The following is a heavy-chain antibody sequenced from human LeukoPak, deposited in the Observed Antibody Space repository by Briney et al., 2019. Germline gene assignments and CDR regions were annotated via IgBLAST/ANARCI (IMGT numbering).Heavy chain of an antibody. Sequence: GASVKVSCKASGYTFTSYGISWVRQAPGQGLEWMGWISAYNGNTNYAQKLRGRVTMTTDTSTNTAFMELRSLRSDDTAVYYCARDLTVVTPDAFDIWGQGTMVTVSS. J-gene: IGHJ3*02. V-gene: IGHV1-18*01. CDR1: GYTFTSYG. D-gene: IGHD4-23*01. CDR3: ARDLTVVTPDAFDI. CDR2: ISAYNGNT.